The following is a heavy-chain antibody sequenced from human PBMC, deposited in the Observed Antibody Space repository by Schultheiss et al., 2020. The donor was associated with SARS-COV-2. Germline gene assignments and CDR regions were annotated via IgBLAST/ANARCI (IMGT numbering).Heavy chain of an antibody. CDR3: ARGDGRSYGMDV. J-gene: IGHJ6*02. CDR1: GGSISSGGYS. CDR2: IYHSGST. V-gene: IGHV4-30-2*01. Sequence: SETLSLTCTVSGGSISSGGYSWSWIRQPPGKGLEWIGYIYHSGSTYYNPSLKSRVTISVDTSKNQFSLKLSSVTAADTAVYYCARGDGRSYGMDVWGQGTTVTVSS. D-gene: IGHD2-15*01.